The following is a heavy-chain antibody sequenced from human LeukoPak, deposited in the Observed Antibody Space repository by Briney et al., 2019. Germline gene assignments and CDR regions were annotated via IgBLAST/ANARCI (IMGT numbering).Heavy chain of an antibody. J-gene: IGHJ4*02. D-gene: IGHD2-21*01. Sequence: WETLSLTCTVSGYSITSSYYWGLSRQPPGRGLEWVGSIDHSGSTSHDPSLKSRVTISVDTAKNQFSLKLSCVSAADTAVYYCARAGPNYLVVVPDYRRQRTLVTVSS. CDR3: ARAGPNYLVVVPDY. CDR1: GYSITSSYY. V-gene: IGHV4-38-2*02. CDR2: IDHSGST.